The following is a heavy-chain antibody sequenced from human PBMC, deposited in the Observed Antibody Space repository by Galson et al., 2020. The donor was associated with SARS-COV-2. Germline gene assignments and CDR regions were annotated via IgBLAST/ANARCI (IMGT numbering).Heavy chain of an antibody. CDR2: IYSEGSST. V-gene: IGHV3-74*01. CDR3: ARGDMRSDYVDY. D-gene: IGHD3-3*01. Sequence: GGSLRLSCAASGFTYRSYWMHWVRQAPGKGLVWVSRIYSEGSSTSYADSVKGRFTISGDNAKNTLYLHMSSLRAEDTAVYYCARGDMRSDYVDYWCQGTLGTVAS. CDR1: GFTYRSYW. J-gene: IGHJ4*02.